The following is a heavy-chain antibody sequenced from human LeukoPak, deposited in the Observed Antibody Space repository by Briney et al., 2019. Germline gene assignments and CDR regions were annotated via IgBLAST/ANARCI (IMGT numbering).Heavy chain of an antibody. CDR1: GFTVSSNY. J-gene: IGHJ3*02. V-gene: IGHV3-53*01. CDR2: IYSGGST. CDR3: ARDSLRSDAFDI. Sequence: PGGSLRLSCAASGFTVSSNYMSWVRQAPGKGREWVSVIYSGGSTYYADSVKGRFTISRDNSKNTLYLQMNSLRAEDTAVYYCARDSLRSDAFDIWGQGTMVTVSS.